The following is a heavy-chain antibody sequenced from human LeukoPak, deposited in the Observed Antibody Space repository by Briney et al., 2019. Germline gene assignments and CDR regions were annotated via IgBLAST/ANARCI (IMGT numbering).Heavy chain of an antibody. CDR2: IYYGESA. Sequence: SGTLSLTCTVSGDSVSNYYWSWIRQPPGKRLEWIGCIYYGESATYTPSLKSRVTISLDASKNQFFLKLSSVTAADTAVYYCARKRSFDLWGQGTLVTVSS. V-gene: IGHV4-59*02. J-gene: IGHJ4*02. CDR1: GDSVSNYY. D-gene: IGHD3-9*01. CDR3: ARKRSFDL.